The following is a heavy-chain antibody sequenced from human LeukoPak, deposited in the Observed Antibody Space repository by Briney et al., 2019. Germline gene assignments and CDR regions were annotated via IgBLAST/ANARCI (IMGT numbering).Heavy chain of an antibody. Sequence: GASVKVPCKASGYTFTSNYIHWVRQAPGQGLEWMGMIYPRDGSTSYAQKFQGRVTVTRDTSTSTVRMELSGLRSEDTAVYYCARDREGFDYWGQGTLVTVSS. CDR2: IYPRDGST. CDR1: GYTFTSNY. CDR3: ARDREGFDY. V-gene: IGHV1-46*01. J-gene: IGHJ4*02.